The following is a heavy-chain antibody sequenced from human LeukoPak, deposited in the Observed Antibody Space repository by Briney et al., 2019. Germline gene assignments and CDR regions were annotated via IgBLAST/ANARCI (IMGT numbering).Heavy chain of an antibody. CDR3: ARGDFDY. Sequence: GWSLRLSCAASGITVSTNYMSWVRQAPGKGPEWVSIAFSDGRTFYADSVKGRFTISRDSSKNTVFLQMNSLRAEDTAVYYCARGDFDYWGQGTLVTVSS. CDR1: GITVSTNY. CDR2: AFSDGRT. J-gene: IGHJ4*02. V-gene: IGHV3-53*01.